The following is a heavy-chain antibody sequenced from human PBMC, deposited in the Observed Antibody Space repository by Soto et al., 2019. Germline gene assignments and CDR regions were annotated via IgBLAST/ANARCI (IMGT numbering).Heavy chain of an antibody. Sequence: SGPTLVNPTHTLTLTCTFSGFSLSTSGMRVSWIRQPPGKALEWLARIDWDDDKFYSTSLKTRLTISKDTSKNQVVLTMTNMDPVDTATYYCARETATGYHYGMDVWGQGTTVTVS. CDR2: IDWDDDK. CDR1: GFSLSTSGMR. CDR3: ARETATGYHYGMDV. D-gene: IGHD1-26*01. V-gene: IGHV2-70*04. J-gene: IGHJ6*02.